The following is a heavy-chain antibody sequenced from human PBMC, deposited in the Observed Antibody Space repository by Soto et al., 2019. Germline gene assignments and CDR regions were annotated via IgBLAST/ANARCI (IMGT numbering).Heavy chain of an antibody. CDR3: AKDLGGGYDPITYYYYGMDV. J-gene: IGHJ6*02. CDR1: GFTFSSYG. CDR2: ISYDGSNK. D-gene: IGHD5-12*01. V-gene: IGHV3-30*18. Sequence: QVQLVESGGGVVQPGRSLRLSCAASGFTFSSYGMHWVRQAPGKGLEWVAVISYDGSNKYYADSVKGRFTISRDNSKNTLYLQMNSLRAEDTAVYYCAKDLGGGYDPITYYYYGMDVWGQGTTVTVSS.